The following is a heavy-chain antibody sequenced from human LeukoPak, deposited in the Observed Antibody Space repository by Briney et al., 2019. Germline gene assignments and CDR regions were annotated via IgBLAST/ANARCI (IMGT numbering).Heavy chain of an antibody. CDR3: ASRAPYDSSGYDYYYDMDV. Sequence: ASVKVSRKASGYTFTSYDINWVRQATGQGLEWMGWMNPNSGNTGYAQKLQGRVTITRNTTISTAYMALSSLRSEDTAVYYCASRAPYDSSGYDYYYDMDVWGKGTTVTVSS. J-gene: IGHJ6*03. D-gene: IGHD3-22*01. V-gene: IGHV1-8*01. CDR2: MNPNSGNT. CDR1: GYTFTSYD.